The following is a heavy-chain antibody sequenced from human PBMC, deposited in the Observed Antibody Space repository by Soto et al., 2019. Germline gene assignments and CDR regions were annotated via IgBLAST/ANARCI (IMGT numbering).Heavy chain of an antibody. V-gene: IGHV1-69*12. J-gene: IGHJ6*02. Sequence: QVQLVQSGAEVKKPGSSVKVSCKASGGTFSSYAISWVRQAPGQGLEWMGGIIPIFGTADYAQKFQGRVTITADESKSPAYMVLSSLTYEDTAVYYCAGHSSGVPGYYYGMDVWGQGTTVTVSS. CDR3: AGHSSGVPGYYYGMDV. D-gene: IGHD3-22*01. CDR1: GGTFSSYA. CDR2: IIPIFGTA.